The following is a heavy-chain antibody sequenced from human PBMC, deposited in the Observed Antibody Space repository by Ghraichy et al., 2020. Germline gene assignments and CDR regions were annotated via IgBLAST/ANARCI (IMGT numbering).Heavy chain of an antibody. D-gene: IGHD4-17*01. J-gene: IGHJ4*02. CDR3: ASLLTTVTTSPLDY. V-gene: IGHV3-48*02. CDR1: GFTFSSYS. Sequence: GESLNISCAASGFTFSSYSMNWVRQAPGKGLEWVSYISSSSSTIYYADSVKGRFTISRDNAKNSLYLQMNSLRDEDTAVYYCASLLTTVTTSPLDYWGQGTLVTVSS. CDR2: ISSSSSTI.